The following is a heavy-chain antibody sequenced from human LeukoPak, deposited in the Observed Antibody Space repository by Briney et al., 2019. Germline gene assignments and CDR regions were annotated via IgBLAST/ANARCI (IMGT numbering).Heavy chain of an antibody. D-gene: IGHD6-6*01. CDR3: ARDRIAARPFGWFDP. CDR2: INPNSGGT. CDR1: GYTFTGYY. J-gene: IGHJ5*02. V-gene: IGHV1-2*02. Sequence: GASVKVSCKASGYTFTGYYMHWVRQAPGQGLEWMGWINPNSGGTNYAQKFQGRVTMTRETSISTAYMELSRLRSDDTAVYYCARDRIAARPFGWFDPWGQGTLVTVSS.